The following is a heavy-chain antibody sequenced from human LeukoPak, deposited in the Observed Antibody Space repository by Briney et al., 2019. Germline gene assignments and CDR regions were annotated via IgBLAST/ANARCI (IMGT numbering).Heavy chain of an antibody. J-gene: IGHJ4*02. CDR2: ISAYSGDT. Sequence: GASVKVSCKASGYTFTSYSINWVRQAPGQGLEWMGWISAYSGDTKYAQKFQGRVTMTTDTSTSTAYMDRRSLRSDDTAVYYCARGGGFDVEMGNADYWGQGTLVTVSS. D-gene: IGHD5-24*01. CDR1: GYTFTSYS. CDR3: ARGGGFDVEMGNADY. V-gene: IGHV1-18*01.